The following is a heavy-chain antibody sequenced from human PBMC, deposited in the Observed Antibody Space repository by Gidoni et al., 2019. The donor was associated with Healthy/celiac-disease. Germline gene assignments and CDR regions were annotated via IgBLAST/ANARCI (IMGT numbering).Heavy chain of an antibody. J-gene: IGHJ4*02. D-gene: IGHD5-12*01. V-gene: IGHV3-53*01. CDR3: ASHMATTPFDY. CDR2: IYSGGST. CDR1: GFTVSSNY. Sequence: EVQLVESGVGLIKPGGSLGLSCAASGFTVSSNYMSWVRQAPGKGLEWVSVIYSGGSTYYADSVKGRFTISRDNSKNTLYLQMNSLRAEDTAVYYCASHMATTPFDYWGQGTLVTVSS.